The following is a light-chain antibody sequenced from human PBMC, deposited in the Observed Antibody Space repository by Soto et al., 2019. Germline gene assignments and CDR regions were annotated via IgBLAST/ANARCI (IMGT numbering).Light chain of an antibody. V-gene: IGKV1D-12*01. CDR1: QGISSW. Sequence: DIQMTQSPSSVSASVGDRVTITCRASQGISSWLAWYQRKPGRAPKLLIYAASRLQAGVPLRFSGSGSGTDFTLTISDLQPEDFATYYCQQLNSFPLTFGQGTKVDNK. J-gene: IGKJ1*01. CDR2: AAS. CDR3: QQLNSFPLT.